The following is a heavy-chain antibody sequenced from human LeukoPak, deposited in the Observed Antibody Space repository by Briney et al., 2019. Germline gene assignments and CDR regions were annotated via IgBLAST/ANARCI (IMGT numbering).Heavy chain of an antibody. CDR1: GFTFSSYS. J-gene: IGHJ3*02. V-gene: IGHV3-21*01. CDR2: ISSSSSYI. D-gene: IGHD3-10*01. Sequence: GGSLRLSCAASGFTFSSYSMNWVRQAPGKGLECVSSISSSSSYIYYADSVKGRFTIPRDNAKNSLYLQMNSLRAEDTAVYYCARDLRIYGFREDDAFDIWGLGTMVTVSS. CDR3: ARDLRIYGFREDDAFDI.